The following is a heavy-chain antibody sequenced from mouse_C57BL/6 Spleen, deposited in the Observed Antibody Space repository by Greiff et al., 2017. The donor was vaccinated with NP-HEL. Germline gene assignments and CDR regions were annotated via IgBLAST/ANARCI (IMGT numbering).Heavy chain of an antibody. Sequence: EVQLVESEGGLVQPGSSMKLSCTASGFTFSDYYMAWVRQVPEKGLEWVANINYDGSSTYYLDSLKSRFIISRDNAKNILYLQMSSLKSEDTATYYCAREDSSGYGYWGQGTTLTVSS. CDR3: AREDSSGYGY. D-gene: IGHD3-2*02. V-gene: IGHV5-16*01. J-gene: IGHJ2*01. CDR1: GFTFSDYY. CDR2: INYDGSST.